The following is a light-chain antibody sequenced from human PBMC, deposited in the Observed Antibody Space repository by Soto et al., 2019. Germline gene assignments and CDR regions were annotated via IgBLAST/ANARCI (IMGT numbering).Light chain of an antibody. CDR2: DVS. J-gene: IGLJ1*01. Sequence: QSVLTQPASVAGSPGQSITISCTGTSSDVGGYNYVSWYQQHPGKAPKLMIYDVSNRLSGVSNRFSGSKSGNTASLTISGLQAVDEADYYCSSYTSSSDVFGTGTKLTVL. CDR3: SSYTSSSDV. CDR1: SSDVGGYNY. V-gene: IGLV2-14*01.